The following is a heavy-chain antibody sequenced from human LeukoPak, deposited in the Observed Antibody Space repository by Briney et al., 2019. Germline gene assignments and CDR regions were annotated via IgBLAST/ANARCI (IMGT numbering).Heavy chain of an antibody. D-gene: IGHD3-22*01. CDR2: MNPNSGNT. Sequence: ASVKVSCKASGYTFTSYGISWVRQAPGQGLEWMGWMNPNSGNTGYAQKFQGRVTMTRNTSISTAYMELSSLRSEDTAVYYCARDYYDSSGYLGADYWGQGTLVTVSS. CDR3: ARDYYDSSGYLGADY. V-gene: IGHV1-8*02. J-gene: IGHJ4*02. CDR1: GYTFTSYG.